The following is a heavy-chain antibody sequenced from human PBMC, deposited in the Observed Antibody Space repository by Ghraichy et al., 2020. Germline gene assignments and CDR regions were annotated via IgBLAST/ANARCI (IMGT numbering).Heavy chain of an antibody. V-gene: IGHV1-8*01. CDR1: GYTFTSYD. J-gene: IGHJ5*02. CDR3: ARVGVRTGYSSSFRFDP. Sequence: ASVKVSCKASGYTFTSYDINWVRQATGQGLEWMGWMNPNSGNTGYAQKFQGRVTMTRNTSISTAYMELSSLRSEDTAVYYCARVGVRTGYSSSFRFDPWGQGTLVTVSS. CDR2: MNPNSGNT. D-gene: IGHD6-13*01.